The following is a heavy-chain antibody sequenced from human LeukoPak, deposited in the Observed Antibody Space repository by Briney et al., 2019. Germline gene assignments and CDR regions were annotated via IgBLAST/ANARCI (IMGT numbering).Heavy chain of an antibody. D-gene: IGHD2-8*01. CDR2: IYRDGRA. V-gene: IGHV3-53*01. CDR3: AREPAIMRLTDYYYYFDV. Sequence: GGSLRLSCAASGFSVTRHYMHWVRQAPGKGLEWVSFIYRDGRAYPADSVEGRFSISRDDSKNTVFLQMNNLRVEDTAVYYCAREPAIMRLTDYYYYFDVWGKGTSVTVSS. J-gene: IGHJ6*03. CDR1: GFSVTRHY.